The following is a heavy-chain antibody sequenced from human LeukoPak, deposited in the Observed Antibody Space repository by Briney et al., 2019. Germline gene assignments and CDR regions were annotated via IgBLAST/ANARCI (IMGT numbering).Heavy chain of an antibody. V-gene: IGHV4-59*08. J-gene: IGHJ4*02. CDR2: IYYSGST. CDR1: GGSISSYY. D-gene: IGHD1-26*01. Sequence: SETLSLTCTVSGGSISSYYWSWIRHPPGKGLEWIGYIYYSGSTNYNPSLKSRVTISIDTSKNQFSLKVSSVTAADTAVYYCASRRVGAFDYWGQGTLVTVSS. CDR3: ASRRVGAFDY.